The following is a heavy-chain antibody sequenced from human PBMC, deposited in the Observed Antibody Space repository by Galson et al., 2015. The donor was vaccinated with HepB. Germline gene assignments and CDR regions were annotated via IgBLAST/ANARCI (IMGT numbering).Heavy chain of an antibody. CDR2: ISGSGGST. J-gene: IGHJ4*02. Sequence: SLRLSCAASGFTFSSYAMSWVRQAPGKGLEWVSGISGSGGSTNYADSVKGRFTISRDNSKNTLYLQMNSLRAEDTAVYYCAKVFDSSGWGYFDNWGQGTLVTVSS. V-gene: IGHV3-23*01. CDR1: GFTFSSYA. D-gene: IGHD6-19*01. CDR3: AKVFDSSGWGYFDN.